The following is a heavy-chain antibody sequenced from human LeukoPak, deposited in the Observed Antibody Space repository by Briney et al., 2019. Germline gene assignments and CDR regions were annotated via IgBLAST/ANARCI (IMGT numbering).Heavy chain of an antibody. CDR3: ARVSGVVLFDY. J-gene: IGHJ4*02. D-gene: IGHD3-3*01. Sequence: SETLSLTCSVSGDSISTSSYYWGWIRQPPGKGLEWFGSIYYTGHTYYNPSLQSRLTLSVDTSRNQFSLKLSSVTAADTAVYYCARVSGVVLFDYWGQGTLVTVSS. V-gene: IGHV4-39*01. CDR1: GDSISTSSYY. CDR2: IYYTGHT.